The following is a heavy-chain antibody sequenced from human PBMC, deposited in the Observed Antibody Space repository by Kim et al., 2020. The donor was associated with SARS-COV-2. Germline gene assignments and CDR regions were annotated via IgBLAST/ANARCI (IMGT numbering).Heavy chain of an antibody. J-gene: IGHJ4*02. CDR3: SNREGYGGIVY. CDR1: GFSFSIYA. CDR2: ISGDAGGA. Sequence: GGSLRLSCAASGFSFSIYAMTWVRQAPGKGLEWVSVISGDAGGAYYADSVKGRFTISRDNSKNTLYLQMTSLRAEDTALYYCSNREGYGGIVYWGQGALV. D-gene: IGHD4-17*01. V-gene: IGHV3-23*01.